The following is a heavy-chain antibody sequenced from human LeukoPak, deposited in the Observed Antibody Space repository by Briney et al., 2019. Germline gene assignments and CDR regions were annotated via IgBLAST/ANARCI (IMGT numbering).Heavy chain of an antibody. CDR1: EMSFSAYY. CDR3: ARGFPPGSGSRGSHAFDV. CDR2: INYGGST. Sequence: SETLSLTCAVSEMSFSAYYWNWIRQSPGKGLEWIGEINYGGSTKYTPSLEGRGTILIDTSKNQFSLKLTSVTAADTAVYYCARGFPPGSGSRGSHAFDVCGHGTMVTVSS. J-gene: IGHJ3*01. D-gene: IGHD6-19*01. V-gene: IGHV4-34*01.